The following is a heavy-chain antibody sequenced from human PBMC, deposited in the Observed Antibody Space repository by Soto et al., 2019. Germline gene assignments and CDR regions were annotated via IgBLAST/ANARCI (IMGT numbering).Heavy chain of an antibody. CDR3: AREDSIATACHWFDY. CDR2: IIPIFGTA. Sequence: GASVKVSCKASGGTFSSYAISWVRQAPGQGLEWMGGIIPIFGTANYAQKFQGRVTITAAESTSTAYMELSSLRSEDTAVYYCAREDSIATACHWFDYWGQGTMVTVSS. CDR1: GGTFSSYA. D-gene: IGHD6-13*01. V-gene: IGHV1-69*13. J-gene: IGHJ4*02.